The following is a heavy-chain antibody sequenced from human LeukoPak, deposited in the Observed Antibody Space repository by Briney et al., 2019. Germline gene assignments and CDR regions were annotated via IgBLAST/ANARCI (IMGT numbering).Heavy chain of an antibody. V-gene: IGHV1-2*02. Sequence: ASVKVSCKASGYTFTGYYMHWVRQAPGQGLEWMGWINPNSGGTNYAQKFQGRVTMTRDTPISTAYMELSRLRSDDTAVYYCARSSAVAGRFDYWGQGTLVTVSS. D-gene: IGHD6-19*01. CDR1: GYTFTGYY. CDR3: ARSSAVAGRFDY. J-gene: IGHJ4*02. CDR2: INPNSGGT.